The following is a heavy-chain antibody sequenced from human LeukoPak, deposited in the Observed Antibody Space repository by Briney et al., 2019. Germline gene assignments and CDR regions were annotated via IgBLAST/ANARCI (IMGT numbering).Heavy chain of an antibody. CDR3: ATLYVFHYFDY. D-gene: IGHD3-10*02. CDR1: GFTFSKYA. Sequence: GGSLRLSCVASGFTFSKYAMSWVRQAPGKGLEWVSGISDTGDTIYYADSAKGRFTISRDNSKNTLYLEMNSLRAEDMAVYYCATLYVFHYFDYWGQGTLVTVSS. CDR2: ISDTGDTI. J-gene: IGHJ4*02. V-gene: IGHV3-23*01.